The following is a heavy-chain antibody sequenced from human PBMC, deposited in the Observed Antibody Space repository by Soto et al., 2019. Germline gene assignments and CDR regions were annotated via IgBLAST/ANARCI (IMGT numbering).Heavy chain of an antibody. V-gene: IGHV1-24*01. J-gene: IGHJ3*01. CDR3: VVATAAAFDF. CDR2: MNPSSGNT. D-gene: IGHD5-12*01. Sequence: ASVKVSCKVSGYTLTELSMHWVRQAPGKGLEWMGWMNPSSGNTGYAQRFQGSVTMTRDTSTNTGYMELTGLRSDDTAVYYCVVATAAAFDFWGLVKMVTVSS. CDR1: GYTLTELS.